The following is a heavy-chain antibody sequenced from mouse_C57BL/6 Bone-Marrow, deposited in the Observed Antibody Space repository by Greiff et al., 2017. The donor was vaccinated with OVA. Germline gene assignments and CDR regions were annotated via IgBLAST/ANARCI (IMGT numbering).Heavy chain of an antibody. CDR3: ARRGTTADWYFDV. D-gene: IGHD1-2*01. J-gene: IGHJ1*03. CDR1: GYTFTDYY. CDR2: INPYNGGT. V-gene: IGHV1-19*01. Sequence: VQLKQSGPVLVKPGASVKMSCKASGYTFTDYYMNWVKQSHGKSLEWIGVINPYNGGTSYNQKFKGKATLTVDKSSSTAYMELNSLTSEDSAVYYCARRGTTADWYFDVWGTGTTVTVSS.